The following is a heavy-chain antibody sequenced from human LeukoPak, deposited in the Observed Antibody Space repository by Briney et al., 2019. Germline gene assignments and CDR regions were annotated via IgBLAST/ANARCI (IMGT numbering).Heavy chain of an antibody. CDR2: IYYSGST. V-gene: IGHV4-31*03. CDR1: GGSISSGGYY. J-gene: IGHJ4*02. D-gene: IGHD6-13*01. CDR3: ARMAAAGTWNFDY. Sequence: SETLSLTCTVSGGSISSGGYYWSWIRQHPGKGLEWIGYIYYSGSTYYNPSLKSRVTISVGTSKNQSSLKLSSVTAADTAVYYCARMAAAGTWNFDYWGQGTLVTVSS.